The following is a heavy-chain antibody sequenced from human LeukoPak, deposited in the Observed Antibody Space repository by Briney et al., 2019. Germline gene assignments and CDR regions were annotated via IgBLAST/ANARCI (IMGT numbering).Heavy chain of an antibody. J-gene: IGHJ2*01. D-gene: IGHD6-19*01. CDR2: VSSSSNFI. V-gene: IGHV3-21*01. CDR1: GFTFSSYS. CDR3: ARAPRDSSGRDYWYFDL. Sequence: GGSLRLSCAASGFTFSSYSMNWVRQAPGKGLEWVSFVSSSSNFIYYADSVKGRFTISRDNAKNSLYLQMRSLRAGDTAVYYCARAPRDSSGRDYWYFDLWGRGTLVTVSS.